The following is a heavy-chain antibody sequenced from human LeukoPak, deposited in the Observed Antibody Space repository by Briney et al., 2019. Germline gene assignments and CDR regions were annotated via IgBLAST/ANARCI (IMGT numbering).Heavy chain of an antibody. CDR2: ISSSSSTI. V-gene: IGHV3-48*01. Sequence: GGSLRLSCAASGLTFSSYSMNWVRQAPGKGLEWVSYISSSSSTIYYADSVKGRFTISRDNAKNSLYQQMNSLRAEDTAVYYCARGVSIGIWSDMDVWGKGTTVTVSS. CDR3: ARGVSIGIWSDMDV. D-gene: IGHD3-3*01. J-gene: IGHJ6*03. CDR1: GLTFSSYS.